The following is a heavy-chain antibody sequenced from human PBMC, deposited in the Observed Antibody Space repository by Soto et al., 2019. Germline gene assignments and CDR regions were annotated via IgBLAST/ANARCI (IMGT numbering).Heavy chain of an antibody. CDR2: ISAYNGNT. CDR1: GYTFTRYG. V-gene: IGHV1-18*01. J-gene: IGHJ5*02. CDR3: ARPRGEAGHWFDP. D-gene: IGHD7-27*01. Sequence: ALVKVSCKASGYTFTRYGLSWVRPAPGQGLVWMGWISAYNGNTNYAQKLQGRVTMTTDTSTSTAYMDLRSLRSEDTAVYYCARPRGEAGHWFDPWGQGT.